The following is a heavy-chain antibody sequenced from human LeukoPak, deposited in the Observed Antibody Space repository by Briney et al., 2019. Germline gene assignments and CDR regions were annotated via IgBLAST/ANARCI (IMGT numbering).Heavy chain of an antibody. J-gene: IGHJ4*02. D-gene: IGHD3-3*02. V-gene: IGHV1-24*01. CDR3: ATRGSHFWSGFDY. CDR1: GNTLRELP. Sequence: GASVKVSCKLSGNTLRELPIQWVRQAGGKGLEWMAGFDPENAEIVYAQKFQGRVTMTEDTSTNTAYMELTSLTSDDTALYYCATRGSHFWSGFDYWGQGTQVTVSS. CDR2: FDPENAEI.